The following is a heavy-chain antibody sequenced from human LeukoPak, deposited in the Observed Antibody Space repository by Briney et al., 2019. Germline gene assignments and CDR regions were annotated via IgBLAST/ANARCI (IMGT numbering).Heavy chain of an antibody. V-gene: IGHV3-9*01. CDR3: ASGISVARGFDY. J-gene: IGHJ4*02. CDR1: GFTFDDYA. CDR2: ISWNSGSI. Sequence: GGSLRLSCAASGFTFDDYAMHWVRQAPGKGLEWVSGISWNSGSIGYADSVKGRFTISRDNAKNSLYLQMNSLRAEDTAVYYCASGISVARGFDYWGQGTLVTVSS. D-gene: IGHD3-3*01.